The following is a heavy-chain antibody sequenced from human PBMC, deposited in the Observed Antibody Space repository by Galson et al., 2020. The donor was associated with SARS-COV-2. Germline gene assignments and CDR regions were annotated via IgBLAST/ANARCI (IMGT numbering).Heavy chain of an antibody. CDR1: GFTFSSYS. CDR2: ISSSSSYI. CDR3: AGFHAYYYYGMDV. Sequence: TGGSLRLSCAASGFTFSSYSMNWVRQAPGKGLEWVSSISSSSSYIYYADSVKGRFTISRDNAKNSLYLQMNSLRAEDTAVYYCAGFHAYYYYGMDVWGQGTTVTVSS. J-gene: IGHJ6*02. V-gene: IGHV3-21*01.